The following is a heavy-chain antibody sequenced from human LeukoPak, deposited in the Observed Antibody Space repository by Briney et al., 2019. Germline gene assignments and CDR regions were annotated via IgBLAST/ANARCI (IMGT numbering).Heavy chain of an antibody. J-gene: IGHJ4*02. D-gene: IGHD6-13*01. CDR3: ARGWAGFDY. Sequence: GGSLRLSCAASGFTFSNAWMSWVRQAPGKGLEWVGRIKSKTDGGTTDYAAPVKGRFTISRDDSKNTLYLQMNSLRAEDTAVYYCARGWAGFDYWGQGTLVTVSS. CDR1: GFTFSNAW. V-gene: IGHV3-15*05. CDR2: IKSKTDGGTT.